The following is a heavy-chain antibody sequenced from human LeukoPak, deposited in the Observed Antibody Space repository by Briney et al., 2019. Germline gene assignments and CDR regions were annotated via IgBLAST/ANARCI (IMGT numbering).Heavy chain of an antibody. J-gene: IGHJ4*02. V-gene: IGHV4-61*02. CDR3: ASPPPGELELRS. CDR1: GGSISSGSYY. Sequence: PSETLSLTCTVSGGSISSGSYYWGWMRQPAGKGLEWVGRFYTSGSTNYNPSLKRRATTSVDTSKNQFSLKLSSVTAADADVYDCASPPPGELELRSWGQGTLVTVSS. CDR2: FYTSGST. D-gene: IGHD1-7*01.